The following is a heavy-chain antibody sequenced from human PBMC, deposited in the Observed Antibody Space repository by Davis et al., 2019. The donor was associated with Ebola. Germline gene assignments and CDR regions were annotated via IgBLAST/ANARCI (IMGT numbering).Heavy chain of an antibody. V-gene: IGHV4-34*01. CDR2: INHSGST. CDR3: ARALGYCRFDP. J-gene: IGHJ5*02. Sequence: SDILSPTFPVHGGSFSGYYWSCIRQPPGKGLEWIGEINHSGSTNYNPSLKSRVTISVDTSKNQFSLKLSSVTAADTAVYYCARALGYCRFDPWGQGTLVTVSS. D-gene: IGHD2-15*01. CDR1: GGSFSGYY.